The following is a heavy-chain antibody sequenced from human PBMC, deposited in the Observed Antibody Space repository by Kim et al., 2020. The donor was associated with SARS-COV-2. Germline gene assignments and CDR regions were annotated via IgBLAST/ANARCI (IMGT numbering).Heavy chain of an antibody. CDR3: ARVSLWFGKMYYFDY. Sequence: PSLKSRVTISVDTSKNQFSLKLSSVTAADTAVYYCARVSLWFGKMYYFDYWGQGTLVTVSS. D-gene: IGHD3-10*01. V-gene: IGHV4-31*02. J-gene: IGHJ4*02.